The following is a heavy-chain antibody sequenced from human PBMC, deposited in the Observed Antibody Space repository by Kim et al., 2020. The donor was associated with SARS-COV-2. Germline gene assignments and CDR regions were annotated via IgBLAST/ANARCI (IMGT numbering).Heavy chain of an antibody. CDR2: INHSGST. CDR1: GGSFSGYY. Sequence: SETLSLTCAVYGGSFSGYYWSWIRQPPGKGLEWIGEINHSGSTNYNPSLKSRVTISVDTSKNQFSLKLSSMTAADTAVYYCARGSHRPRQWLVRGWFDPWGQGTLVTVSS. D-gene: IGHD6-19*01. J-gene: IGHJ5*02. CDR3: ARGSHRPRQWLVRGWFDP. V-gene: IGHV4-34*01.